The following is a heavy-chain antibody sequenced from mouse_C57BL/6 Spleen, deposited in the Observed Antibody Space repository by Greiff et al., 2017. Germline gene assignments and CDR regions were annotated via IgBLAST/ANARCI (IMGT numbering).Heavy chain of an antibody. J-gene: IGHJ4*01. Sequence: QVQLQQPGTELVKPGASVKLSCKASGYTFTSYWMHWVKQRPGQGLEWIGNINPSNGGTNYNEKFKSKATLTVDKSSSTAYMQLSSLTSEDSAVYYCARPCAYYSNYGYYAMDYWGQGTSVTVSS. CDR3: ARPCAYYSNYGYYAMDY. D-gene: IGHD2-5*01. V-gene: IGHV1-53*01. CDR1: GYTFTSYW. CDR2: INPSNGGT.